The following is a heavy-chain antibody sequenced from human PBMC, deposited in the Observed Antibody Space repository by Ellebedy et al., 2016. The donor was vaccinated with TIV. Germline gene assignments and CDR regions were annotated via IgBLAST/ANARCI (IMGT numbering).Heavy chain of an antibody. Sequence: PGGSLRLSCVDPGLTLRRYWMSWVRQTLGRGLEWVANIKQDGSDKNYVDSVKGRFTISRDNANNSLYLQMNSLSDDDTAVYYCARGSGYCSSTSCSGETVWGQGTPVTVSS. CDR1: GLTLRRYW. D-gene: IGHD2-2*01. CDR2: IKQDGSDK. V-gene: IGHV3-7*03. CDR3: ARGSGYCSSTSCSGETV. J-gene: IGHJ4*02.